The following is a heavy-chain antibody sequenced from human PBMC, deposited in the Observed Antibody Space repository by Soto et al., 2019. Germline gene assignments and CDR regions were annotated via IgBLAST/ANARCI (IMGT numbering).Heavy chain of an antibody. V-gene: IGHV1-3*01. Sequence: ASVKVSCKASGYTFTSYSMHWVRHAPGQRLEWMGWINAGNGNTKYSQKFQGRVTITRDTSASTAYMELSSLRSEDTAVYYCARDLVKSVRIAARPGPMDVWGKGTTVTVSS. CDR3: ARDLVKSVRIAARPGPMDV. D-gene: IGHD6-6*01. CDR2: INAGNGNT. CDR1: GYTFTSYS. J-gene: IGHJ6*03.